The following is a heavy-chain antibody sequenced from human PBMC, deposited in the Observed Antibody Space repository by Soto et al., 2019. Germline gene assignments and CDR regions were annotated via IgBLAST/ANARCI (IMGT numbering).Heavy chain of an antibody. Sequence: QVQLQESGPGLLKPSETLSLTCTVSGASISNYYWSWIWRPAGKGLEWIGRIDGSGNTNYNPSLKSRVTMSVDTSKNQFSLKLSSVTAADTAVYYCARESRSVAGTVEYWGQGTLVNVSS. CDR3: ARESRSVAGTVEY. D-gene: IGHD6-13*01. CDR1: GASISNYY. J-gene: IGHJ4*02. V-gene: IGHV4-4*07. CDR2: IDGSGNT.